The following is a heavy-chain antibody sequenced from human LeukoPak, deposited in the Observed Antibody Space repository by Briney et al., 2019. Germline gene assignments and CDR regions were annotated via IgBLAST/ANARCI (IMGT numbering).Heavy chain of an antibody. V-gene: IGHV1-46*01. Sequence: GASVKVSCKASGGTFSSYAISWVRQAPGQGLEWMGIINPSGGSTSYAQKFQGRVTMTRDTSTSTVYMELSSLRSEDTAVYYCAREVAVAGPYNWFDPWGQGTLVTVSS. CDR1: GGTFSSYA. CDR2: INPSGGST. D-gene: IGHD6-19*01. J-gene: IGHJ5*02. CDR3: AREVAVAGPYNWFDP.